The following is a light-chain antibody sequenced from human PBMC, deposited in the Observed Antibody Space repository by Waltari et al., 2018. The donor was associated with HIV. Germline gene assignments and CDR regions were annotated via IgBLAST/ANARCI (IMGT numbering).Light chain of an antibody. CDR2: DAS. V-gene: IGKV1-33*01. CDR1: QDISNN. CDR3: QQYDNLPFT. Sequence: DIQMTQSPSSLSASVGDRVTITCQASQDISNNLNWYQQKPGKAPKLLIYDASNLETGVPSRFSGSGSGTDFAFTISSLQPEDIGTYYCQQYDNLPFTFGPGTKVDIK. J-gene: IGKJ3*01.